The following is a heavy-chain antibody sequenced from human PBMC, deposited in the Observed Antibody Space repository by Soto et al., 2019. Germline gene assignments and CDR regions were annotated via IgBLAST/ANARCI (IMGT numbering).Heavy chain of an antibody. CDR1: GFTFTSFG. J-gene: IGHJ4*02. CDR3: AKDLREMATTTSDY. CDR2: VSYDGIDE. D-gene: IGHD1-1*01. V-gene: IGHV3-30*18. Sequence: QVHLVESGGGVVQPGRSLRLSCAASGFTFTSFGIHWVRQAPGKGLEWVAVVSYDGIDENYADSVKGRFSISRDNSKNTVYLQMNSLRGEDTAVYYCAKDLREMATTTSDYWGQGTLVTVSS.